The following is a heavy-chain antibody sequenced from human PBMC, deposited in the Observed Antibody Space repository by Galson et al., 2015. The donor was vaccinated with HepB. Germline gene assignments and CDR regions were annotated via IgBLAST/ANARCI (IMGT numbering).Heavy chain of an antibody. J-gene: IGHJ6*02. CDR2: IYPGDSDT. Sequence: QSGAEVKKPGESLKISCKGSGYSFTSYWIGWVRQMPGKGLEWMGIIYPGDSDTRYSPSFQGQVTISADKSISTAYLQWSSLKASDAAMYYCARCPDYGDSEYYYYGMDVWGQGTTVTVSS. CDR3: ARCPDYGDSEYYYYGMDV. D-gene: IGHD4-17*01. V-gene: IGHV5-51*03. CDR1: GYSFTSYW.